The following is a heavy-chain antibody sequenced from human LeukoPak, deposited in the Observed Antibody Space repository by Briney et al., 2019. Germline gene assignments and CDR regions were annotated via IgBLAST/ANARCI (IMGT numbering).Heavy chain of an antibody. D-gene: IGHD2-15*01. J-gene: IGHJ4*02. Sequence: SETLSLTCTVSGGFISSYYWSWIRQPPGKGLEWIRYTHYSGSTNYNPSLKSRVTISVDTSKNQFSLKLSSVTAADTAVYYCAREGRSNDRKYYFDYWGQGTLVTVSS. V-gene: IGHV4-59*12. CDR1: GGFISSYY. CDR3: AREGRSNDRKYYFDY. CDR2: THYSGST.